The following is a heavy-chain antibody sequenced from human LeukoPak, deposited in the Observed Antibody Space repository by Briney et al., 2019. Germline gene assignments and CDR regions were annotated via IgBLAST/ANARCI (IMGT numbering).Heavy chain of an antibody. D-gene: IGHD2-15*01. Sequence: PGGSLRLSCAASGFTFSSYWMSWVRQAPGKGLEWVANIKQDGSEKYYVDSVKGRFTISRDNAKNSLYLQMNSLRAEDTAVYYCARDGGYCSGGSCYSRFDYWGQGTLVTVSS. CDR2: IKQDGSEK. V-gene: IGHV3-7*01. J-gene: IGHJ4*02. CDR1: GFTFSSYW. CDR3: ARDGGYCSGGSCYSRFDY.